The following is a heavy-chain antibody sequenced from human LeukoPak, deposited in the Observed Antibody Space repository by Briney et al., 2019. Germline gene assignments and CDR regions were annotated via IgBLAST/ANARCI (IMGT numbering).Heavy chain of an antibody. CDR1: GYTFTGYY. CDR3: ARDPSNYDILTGCDY. CDR2: INPNSGGT. Sequence: GASVKVSCKASGYTFTGYYMHWVRQAPGQGLEWMGWINPNSGGTNYAQKFQGRVTMTRDTSISTAYMELSRLRSDDTAVYYCARDPSNYDILTGCDYWGQGTLVTVSS. J-gene: IGHJ4*02. V-gene: IGHV1-2*02. D-gene: IGHD3-9*01.